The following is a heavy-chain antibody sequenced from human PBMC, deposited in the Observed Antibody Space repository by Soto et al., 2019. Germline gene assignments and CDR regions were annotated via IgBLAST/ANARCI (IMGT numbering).Heavy chain of an antibody. Sequence: SETLSLTCTVSGGSISSSSYYWGWIRQPPGKGLEWIGSIYYSGSTYYNPSLKSRVTISVDTSKSQFSLKLSSVTAADTAVYYCARRVRGFLGWLTFDYWGQRTLVTVSS. D-gene: IGHD3-3*01. J-gene: IGHJ4*02. CDR1: GGSISSSSYY. V-gene: IGHV4-39*01. CDR2: IYYSGST. CDR3: ARRVRGFLGWLTFDY.